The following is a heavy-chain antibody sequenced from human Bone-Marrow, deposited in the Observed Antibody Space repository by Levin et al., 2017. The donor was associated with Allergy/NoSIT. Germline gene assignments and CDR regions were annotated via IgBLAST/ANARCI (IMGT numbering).Heavy chain of an antibody. Sequence: GGSLRLSCAVSGFTVSNNYISWVRQAPGKGLEWVSVIYSDGSTYYTDSAKGRFTISRDNSKNTVYLQMNSLTTEDTAAYYCASGGDAPSTWGQGTLVTVSS. V-gene: IGHV3-66*01. J-gene: IGHJ5*02. CDR3: ASGGDAPST. D-gene: IGHD2-21*02. CDR1: GFTVSNNY. CDR2: IYSDGST.